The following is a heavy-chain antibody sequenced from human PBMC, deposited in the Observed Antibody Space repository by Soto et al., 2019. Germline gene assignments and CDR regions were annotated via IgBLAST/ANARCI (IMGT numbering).Heavy chain of an antibody. CDR3: ARGGGYGSGSYYRYYYYYYGMDV. V-gene: IGHV4-59*01. CDR1: GGSISSYY. Sequence: SETLSLTCTVSGGSISSYYWSWIRQPPGKGLEWIGYIYYSGSTNYNPSLKSRVTISVDTSKNQFSLKLSSVTAADTAVYYCARGGGYGSGSYYRYYYYYYGMDVWGQGTTVTVS. J-gene: IGHJ6*02. D-gene: IGHD3-10*01. CDR2: IYYSGST.